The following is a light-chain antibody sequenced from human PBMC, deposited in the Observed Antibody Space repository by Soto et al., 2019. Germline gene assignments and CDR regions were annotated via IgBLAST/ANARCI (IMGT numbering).Light chain of an antibody. CDR1: SSDVGGYDY. Sequence: LTQPASVSGSPGQSITISCTGTSSDVGGYDYVSWYQLHPGKAPKLMVFEVSNRPSGVSYRFSGSKSGNTASLTISGLQAEDEADYFCSSYSISTAYLFGTGTKVTAL. CDR3: SSYSISTAYL. V-gene: IGLV2-14*01. J-gene: IGLJ1*01. CDR2: EVS.